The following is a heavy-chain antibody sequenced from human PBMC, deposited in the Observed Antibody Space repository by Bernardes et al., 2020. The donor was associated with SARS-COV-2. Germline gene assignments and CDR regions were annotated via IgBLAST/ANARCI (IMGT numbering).Heavy chain of an antibody. Sequence: SETLSLTCTVSGGSISSGSYYWSWIRQPAGKGLEWIGRIYTSGSTNYNPSLKSRVTISVDTSKNQFSLKLSSVTAADTAVYYCAGGQDTAMVSYYYYGMDVWGQGTTVTVSS. V-gene: IGHV4-61*02. CDR1: GGSISSGSYY. CDR3: AGGQDTAMVSYYYYGMDV. CDR2: IYTSGST. J-gene: IGHJ6*02. D-gene: IGHD5-18*01.